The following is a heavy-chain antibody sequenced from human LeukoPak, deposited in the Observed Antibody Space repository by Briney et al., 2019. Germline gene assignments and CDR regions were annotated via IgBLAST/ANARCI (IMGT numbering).Heavy chain of an antibody. CDR2: ISGSGGST. V-gene: IGHV3-23*01. Sequence: PGGSLRLSCAASGFTFSSYAMSWVRQAPGKGLEGGSSISGSGGSTYYADSVKGRVTISRDNSKNTLYLQMNSLTAEDTAVYYCARSPSIVVVPAVIGWVYWGQGTLVTVSS. CDR1: GFTFSSYA. J-gene: IGHJ4*02. D-gene: IGHD2-2*01. CDR3: ARSPSIVVVPAVIGWVY.